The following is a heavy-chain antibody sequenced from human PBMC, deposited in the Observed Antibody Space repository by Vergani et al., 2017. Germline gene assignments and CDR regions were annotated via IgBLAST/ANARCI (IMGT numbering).Heavy chain of an antibody. CDR1: GFTFSKYA. CDR3: AKGSGDGYYFDY. D-gene: IGHD1-26*01. V-gene: IGHV3-23*01. Sequence: EVQLLESGGGLVQPGGSLRLSCAASGFTFSKYAMSWVRQVPGKGLEWVSGISGDGSRTFYADSVKGRFTISRDNSKKAVYVQMNSLRGDDTAVYYCAKGSGDGYYFDYWGQGTLVSVSS. J-gene: IGHJ4*02. CDR2: ISGDGSRT.